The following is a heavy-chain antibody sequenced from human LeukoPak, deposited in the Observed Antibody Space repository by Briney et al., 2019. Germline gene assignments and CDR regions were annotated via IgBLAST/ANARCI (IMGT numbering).Heavy chain of an antibody. CDR1: GFIFSDFA. Sequence: GGSLRLSCAASGFIFSDFAMHWVRQAPGKGLEWVAVISYHGYNKYYADSVKGRFAISRDNARNTLYLQMNSLRPEDAAVYSCVREDYGEYYFDYWGQGTPVTVSS. D-gene: IGHD4-17*01. J-gene: IGHJ4*02. CDR2: ISYHGYNK. V-gene: IGHV3-30*09. CDR3: VREDYGEYYFDY.